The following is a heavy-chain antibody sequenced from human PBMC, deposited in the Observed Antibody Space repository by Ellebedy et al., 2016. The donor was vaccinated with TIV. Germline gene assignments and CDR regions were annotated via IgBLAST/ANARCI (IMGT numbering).Heavy chain of an antibody. V-gene: IGHV3-15*01. J-gene: IGHJ4*02. CDR1: GFTFSNAW. CDR2: IKSKTDGGTT. CDR3: ASGGRSGGY. Sequence: GESLKISCAASGFTFSNAWMSWVRQAPGKGLEWVGRIKSKTDGGTTDYAAPVKGRFTISRDDSKNTLYLQMNSLKTEDTAVYYCASGGRSGGYWGQGTLVTVSS. D-gene: IGHD3-16*01.